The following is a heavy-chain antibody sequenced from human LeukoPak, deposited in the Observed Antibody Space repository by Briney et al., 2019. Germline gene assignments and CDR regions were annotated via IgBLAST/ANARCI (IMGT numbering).Heavy chain of an antibody. J-gene: IGHJ4*02. CDR3: AKDTYGSGSYFVY. D-gene: IGHD3-10*01. CDR1: GFTFSNYG. CDR2: IRSDGINK. Sequence: GGSLRLSCAASGFTFSNYGMHWVRQAPGKGLEWVAFIRSDGINKYHADSVKGRFTISRDNSKNTLYLQMSSLRAEDTAVYYCAKDTYGSGSYFVYWGQGTLVTVSS. V-gene: IGHV3-30*02.